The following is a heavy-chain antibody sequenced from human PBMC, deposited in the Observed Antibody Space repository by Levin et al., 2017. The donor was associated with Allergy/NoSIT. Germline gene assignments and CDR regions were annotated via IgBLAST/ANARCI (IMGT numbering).Heavy chain of an antibody. Sequence: PTASVKVSCKASGYTFTGYYMHWVRQAPGQGLEWMGWINPNSGGTNYAQKFQGRVTMTRDTSISTAYMELSRLRSDDTAVYYCAKTISGIATQNFQHWGQGTLVTVSS. D-gene: IGHD6-13*01. CDR2: INPNSGGT. V-gene: IGHV1-2*02. CDR1: GYTFTGYY. J-gene: IGHJ1*01. CDR3: AKTISGIATQNFQH.